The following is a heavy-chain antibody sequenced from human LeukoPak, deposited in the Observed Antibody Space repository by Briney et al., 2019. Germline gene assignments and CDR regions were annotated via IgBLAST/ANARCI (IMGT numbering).Heavy chain of an antibody. D-gene: IGHD6-19*01. V-gene: IGHV3-64D*09. CDR3: VKTLISVAGTGAFDI. CDR2: ISSNGGST. J-gene: IGHJ3*02. Sequence: GGSLRLSFSAPGLTFSSYAMDWVRQAPGKGLEYVSVISSNGGSTYYADSVKGRFTISRDNSKNTLYLQMSSLRAEDTAVYYCVKTLISVAGTGAFDIWGQGTMVTVSS. CDR1: GLTFSSYA.